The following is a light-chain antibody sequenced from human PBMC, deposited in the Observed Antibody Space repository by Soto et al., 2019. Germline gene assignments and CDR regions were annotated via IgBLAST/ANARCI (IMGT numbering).Light chain of an antibody. CDR2: GNS. CDR1: SSNIGAGYD. J-gene: IGLJ3*02. V-gene: IGLV1-40*01. CDR3: QSYDSSLSGV. Sequence: QLVLTQPPSVSGAPGQRVTISCTRSSSNIGAGYDVHWYQQLPGTAPKLLIYGNSNRPSGVPDRFSGSKSGTSASLAITGLQAEDEADYYCQSYDSSLSGVFGGGTKVTVL.